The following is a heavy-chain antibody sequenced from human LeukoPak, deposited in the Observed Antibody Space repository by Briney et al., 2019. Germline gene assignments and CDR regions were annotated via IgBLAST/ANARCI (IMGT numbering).Heavy chain of an antibody. CDR2: ISSSSSYI. Sequence: PGGSLRLSCAAPGFTFSSYSMNWVRQAPGKGLEWVSSISSSSSYIYYADSVKGRFTISRDNAKNSLYLQMNSLRAEDTAVYYCARDRVAQHYDFWSGYYTGFDYWGQGTLVTVSS. J-gene: IGHJ4*02. CDR3: ARDRVAQHYDFWSGYYTGFDY. D-gene: IGHD3-3*01. V-gene: IGHV3-21*01. CDR1: GFTFSSYS.